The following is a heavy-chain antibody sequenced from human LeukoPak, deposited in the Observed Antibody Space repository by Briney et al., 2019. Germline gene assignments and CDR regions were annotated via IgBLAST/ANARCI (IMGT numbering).Heavy chain of an antibody. D-gene: IGHD5-12*01. CDR2: IYSSGSN. CDR1: GGSLSGYF. J-gene: IGHJ4*02. CDR3: AREPTSGREPTSGRPLDD. Sequence: SETLSLTCTVSGGSLSGYFWSWIRQPAGKVLEMIGPIYSSGSNNYNPSLKSRVTMSLDTSNNHLSLNLSSVTAADTAVYYCAREPTSGREPTSGRPLDDWGQGTLVTVSS. V-gene: IGHV4-4*07.